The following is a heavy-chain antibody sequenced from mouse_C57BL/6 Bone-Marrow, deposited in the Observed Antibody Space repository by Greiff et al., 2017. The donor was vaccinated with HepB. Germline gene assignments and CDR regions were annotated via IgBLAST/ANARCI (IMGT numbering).Heavy chain of an antibody. CDR1: GYTFTSYW. CDR3: ARRRQLRPLGAMDY. CDR2: IDPSDSET. V-gene: IGHV1-52*01. Sequence: VQLQQPGAELVRPGSSVKLSCKASGYTFTSYWMHWVKQRPIQGLEWIGNIDPSDSETHYNQKFKDKATLTVDKSSSTAYMQLSSLTSEDSAVYYCARRRQLRPLGAMDYWGQGTSVTVSS. D-gene: IGHD3-2*02. J-gene: IGHJ4*01.